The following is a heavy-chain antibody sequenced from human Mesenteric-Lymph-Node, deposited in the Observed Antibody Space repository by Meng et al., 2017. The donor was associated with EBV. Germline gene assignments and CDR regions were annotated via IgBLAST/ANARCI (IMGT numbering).Heavy chain of an antibody. D-gene: IGHD4-17*01. J-gene: IGHJ4*02. Sequence: QVQLQESGPVLVKPSETLSLTCTVSGGSLTSSSYFWGWIRQPPGKGLEWIGSIFYSGSTYYNPSLESRVTISVDTSRNQFSLKLTSVTAADTAVYYCAGPDYGNNWGRFDYWGQGTLVTVSS. CDR2: IFYSGST. CDR3: AGPDYGNNWGRFDY. V-gene: IGHV4-39*07. CDR1: GGSLTSSSYF.